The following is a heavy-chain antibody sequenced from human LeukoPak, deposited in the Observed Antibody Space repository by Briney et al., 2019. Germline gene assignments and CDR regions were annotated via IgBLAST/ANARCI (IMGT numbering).Heavy chain of an antibody. Sequence: PGGSLRLSCAASGFTFGSYSLNWVRQAPGKGLEWVSSISNSSSYKYYADSVKGRFTISRDNAKNSLYLQMNSLRAEDTAVYYCARAPYYGSGSEGWFDPWGQGTLVTVSS. CDR3: ARAPYYGSGSEGWFDP. D-gene: IGHD3-10*01. CDR2: ISNSSSYK. V-gene: IGHV3-21*01. CDR1: GFTFGSYS. J-gene: IGHJ5*02.